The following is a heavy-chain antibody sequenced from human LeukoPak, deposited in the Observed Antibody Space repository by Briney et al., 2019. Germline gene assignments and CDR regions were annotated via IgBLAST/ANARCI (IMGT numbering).Heavy chain of an antibody. D-gene: IGHD2/OR15-2a*01. CDR1: GGSFSAHY. Sequence: SETLSLTCAVYGGSFSAHYWSWIRQTPGKGLEWIGDMNTSVGGNYNPSLRSRVAISLDTSMNQFSLRLDSVTAADTAVYFCARTGDTTFYYHYFDYWSPGALVTVSS. J-gene: IGHJ4*02. CDR2: MNTSVGG. V-gene: IGHV4-34*01. CDR3: ARTGDTTFYYHYFDY.